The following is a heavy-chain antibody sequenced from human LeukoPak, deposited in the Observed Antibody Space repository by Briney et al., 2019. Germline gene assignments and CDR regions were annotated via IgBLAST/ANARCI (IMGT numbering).Heavy chain of an antibody. CDR1: GLTVSSNC. V-gene: IGHV3-53*01. CDR2: IYSGGST. J-gene: IGHJ4*02. Sequence: GRSLRLSCAASGLTVSSNCMSWVRQAPGKGLEWVSFIYSGGSTYYTDSVKGRFTISRDNSKNTLYLQMNSLRAEDTAVYYCARRAGDYSHPYDYWGQGILVTVSS. D-gene: IGHD3-22*01. CDR3: ARRAGDYSHPYDY.